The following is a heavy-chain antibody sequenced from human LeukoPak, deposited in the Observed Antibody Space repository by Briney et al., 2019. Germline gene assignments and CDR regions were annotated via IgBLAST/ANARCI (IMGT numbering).Heavy chain of an antibody. CDR2: ISYDGSNK. CDR1: GFTFSSYA. CDR3: XXXXXXXXXXVGXAGDY. J-gene: IGHJ4*02. Sequence: GGSLRLSCAASGFTFSSYAMHWVRQAPGKGLEWVAVISYDGSNKYYADSVKGRFTISRDNSKNTLYLQMNSLRAEDTAVYECXXXXXXXXXXVGXAGDYWXQGTLVTVSS. V-gene: IGHV3-30*04.